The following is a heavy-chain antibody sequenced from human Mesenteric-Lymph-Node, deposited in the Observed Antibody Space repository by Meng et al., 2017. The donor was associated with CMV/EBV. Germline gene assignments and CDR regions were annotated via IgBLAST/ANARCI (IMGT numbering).Heavy chain of an antibody. CDR3: ARVRAGSWDY. Sequence: SETLSLTCAVYGGSFSGYYWSWIRQPPGKGLEWIGTIYYSGSTSYNPSLKSRVTISLDTSKNQFSLKLRSVTAADTAMYYCARVRAGSWDYWGQGTLVTVSS. D-gene: IGHD6-13*01. CDR1: GGSFSGYY. J-gene: IGHJ4*02. V-gene: IGHV4-34*01. CDR2: IYYSGST.